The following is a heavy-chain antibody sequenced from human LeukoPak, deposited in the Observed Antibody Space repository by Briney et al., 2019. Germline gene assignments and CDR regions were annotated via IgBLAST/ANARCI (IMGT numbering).Heavy chain of an antibody. Sequence: LSLTCTVSGGSISSSSYYWGWIRQAPGKGLEWVSYISSSGSTIYYADSVKGRFTISRDNAKNSLYLQMNSLRAEDTAVYYCARVPYSSGTNFDYWGQGTLVTVSS. CDR2: ISSSGSTI. V-gene: IGHV3-11*01. J-gene: IGHJ4*02. D-gene: IGHD6-19*01. CDR3: ARVPYSSGTNFDY. CDR1: GGSISSSSYY.